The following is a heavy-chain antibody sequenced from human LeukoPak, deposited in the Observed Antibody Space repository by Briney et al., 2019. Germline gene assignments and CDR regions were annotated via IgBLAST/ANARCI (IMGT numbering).Heavy chain of an antibody. CDR2: IWYDGSNK. CDR1: GFTFSSYG. J-gene: IGHJ3*02. Sequence: GGSLRLSCAASGFTFSSYGMHWVRQAPGKRLEWVAVIWYDGSNKYYADSVKGRFTISRDNSKNTLYLQMNSLRAEDTAVYYCAREDDSSGYHAFDIWGQGTMVTVSS. V-gene: IGHV3-33*01. CDR3: AREDDSSGYHAFDI. D-gene: IGHD3-22*01.